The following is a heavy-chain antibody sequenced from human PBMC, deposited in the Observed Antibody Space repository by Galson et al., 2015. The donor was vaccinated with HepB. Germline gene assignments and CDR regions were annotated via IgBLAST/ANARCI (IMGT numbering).Heavy chain of an antibody. V-gene: IGHV1-69*06. Sequence: SVKVSCKASGGTFSSYTISWVRQAPGQGLEWIGGIIPIFGTANYAQKFQGRVTITADKSTSTAYMELSSLRSEDTAVYYCARDREYCSGGSCYSEDYWGQGTLVTVSS. CDR3: ARDREYCSGGSCYSEDY. CDR1: GGTFSSYT. D-gene: IGHD2-15*01. CDR2: IIPIFGTA. J-gene: IGHJ4*02.